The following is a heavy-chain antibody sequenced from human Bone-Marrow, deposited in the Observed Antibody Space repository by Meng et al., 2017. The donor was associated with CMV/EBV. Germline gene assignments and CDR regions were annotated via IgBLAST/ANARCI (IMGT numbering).Heavy chain of an antibody. J-gene: IGHJ4*02. CDR2: ISFDGDNK. V-gene: IGHV3-33*01. D-gene: IGHD3-10*01. Sequence: GESLKISCAASGFTFSHYAMHWVRQAPGKGLEWVALISFDGDNKYYAGSVKGRFTISRDKSKNTLYLQLSSLRAEDTALYYCARDHTISPHFDYWGQGTLVTGSS. CDR3: ARDHTISPHFDY. CDR1: GFTFSHYA.